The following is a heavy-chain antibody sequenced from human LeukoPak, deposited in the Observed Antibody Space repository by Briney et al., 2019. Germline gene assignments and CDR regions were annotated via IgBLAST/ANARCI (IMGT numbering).Heavy chain of an antibody. J-gene: IGHJ4*02. CDR2: ISNIGSI. CDR3: AGHHPRNTVDF. V-gene: IGHV4-59*08. CDR1: GGSISSYY. Sequence: SETLSLTCTVSGGSISSYYWSWIRQPPGKGLEWIAYISNIGSINYNPSLKSRVTISLDTSKNQFSLELSSVTAADTAVYYCAGHHPRNTVDFWGQGTLVTVSS. D-gene: IGHD2/OR15-2a*01.